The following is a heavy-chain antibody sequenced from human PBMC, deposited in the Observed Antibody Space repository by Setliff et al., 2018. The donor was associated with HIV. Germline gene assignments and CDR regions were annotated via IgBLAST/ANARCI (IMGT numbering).Heavy chain of an antibody. V-gene: IGHV1-3*01. D-gene: IGHD4-4*01. CDR3: ARIFLRGLQYGGLDI. CDR2: INDGNGNT. J-gene: IGHJ3*02. CDR1: GYTSTNYA. Sequence: ASVKVSCKASGYTSTNYAIHWVRQAPGLGLEWMGWINDGNGNTKYSQNFQGRVTITRDTSSTTSYMELSGLKSEDTAVYYCARIFLRGLQYGGLDIWGQGTLVTVSS.